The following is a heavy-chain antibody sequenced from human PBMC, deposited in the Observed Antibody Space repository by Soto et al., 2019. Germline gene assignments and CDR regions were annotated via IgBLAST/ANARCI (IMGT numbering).Heavy chain of an antibody. CDR2: IYYSGST. Sequence: QLQLQESGPGLVKPSETLSLTCTVSGGSISSSSYYWGWIRQPPGKGLEWIGSIYYSGSTYYNPSLKSRVTISVDTSKNQFSLKLSSVTAADTAVYYCAGPRPGELDTFDYWGQGTLVTVSS. CDR3: AGPRPGELDTFDY. CDR1: GGSISSSSYY. D-gene: IGHD3-10*01. V-gene: IGHV4-39*01. J-gene: IGHJ4*02.